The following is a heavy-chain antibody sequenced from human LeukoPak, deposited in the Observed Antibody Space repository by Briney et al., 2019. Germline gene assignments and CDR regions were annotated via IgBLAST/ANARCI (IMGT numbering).Heavy chain of an antibody. J-gene: IGHJ5*01. CDR1: GGDFNSHI. V-gene: IGHV1-69*02. D-gene: IGHD2-15*01. CDR3: ARGKYCSGGECYSVRTSYDGFDS. CDR2: IIPMRNLA. Sequence: SVKVSCKASGGDFNSHIINWVRQAPGQGLEWMGRIIPMRNLANYAQKFQGRVIISADKSRRTAYMELSSLASDDTAVYYCARGKYCSGGECYSVRTSYDGFDSWGQGTVVSVSS.